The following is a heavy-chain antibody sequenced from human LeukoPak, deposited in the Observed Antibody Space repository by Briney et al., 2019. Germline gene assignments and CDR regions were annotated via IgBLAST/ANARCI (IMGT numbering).Heavy chain of an antibody. Sequence: GGSLRLSCAASGFTFSSYAMSWVRQAPGKGLEWVSAISGSGGSTYYADSVKGRFTISRDNSKNTLYLQVNSLRAEDTAVYYCAKDEHYDSSGPFDYWGQGTLVTVSS. D-gene: IGHD3-22*01. CDR2: ISGSGGST. CDR3: AKDEHYDSSGPFDY. J-gene: IGHJ4*02. V-gene: IGHV3-23*01. CDR1: GFTFSSYA.